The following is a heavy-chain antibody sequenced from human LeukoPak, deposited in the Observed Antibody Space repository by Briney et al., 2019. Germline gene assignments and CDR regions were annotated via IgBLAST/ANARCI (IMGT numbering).Heavy chain of an antibody. V-gene: IGHV1-69*11. CDR2: IIPILGTA. CDR1: GGTFSSYA. D-gene: IGHD3-3*01. CDR3: ASARLLTYYDFWSGYYPFDY. Sequence: SVKVSCKASGGTFSSYAISWVRQAPGQGLEWMGRIIPILGTANYAQKFQGRVTITADESTSTAYMELSSLRSEDTAVYYCASARLLTYYDFWSGYYPFDYWGQGTLVTVSS. J-gene: IGHJ4*02.